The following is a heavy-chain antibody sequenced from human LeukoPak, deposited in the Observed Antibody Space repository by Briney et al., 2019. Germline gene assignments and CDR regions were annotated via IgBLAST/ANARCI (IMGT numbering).Heavy chain of an antibody. CDR3: ARHVAHSSQIDS. CDR1: GASFTSYH. CDR2: NYPGGTI. V-gene: IGHV4-4*09. Sequence: PSETLSLTCAVSGASFTSYHWTWLRQPPGKGLEWIGDNYPGGTIRYNPSLESRVTISVDTSKNQFSLMLNSVTAADTAVYYCARHVAHSSQIDSWGLGTLVTVSS. D-gene: IGHD6-6*01. J-gene: IGHJ4*02.